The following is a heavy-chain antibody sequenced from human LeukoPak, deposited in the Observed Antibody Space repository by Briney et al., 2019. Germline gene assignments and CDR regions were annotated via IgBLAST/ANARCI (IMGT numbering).Heavy chain of an antibody. Sequence: PSETLSLTCTVSGGSISSYYWSWIRQPPGKGLERIGYIYYSGSTNYNPSLKSRVTISVDTSKNQFSLKLSSVTAADTAVYYCARFHYYYYYGMDVWGQGTTVTVSS. CDR1: GGSISSYY. V-gene: IGHV4-59*01. CDR2: IYYSGST. CDR3: ARFHYYYYYGMDV. J-gene: IGHJ6*02.